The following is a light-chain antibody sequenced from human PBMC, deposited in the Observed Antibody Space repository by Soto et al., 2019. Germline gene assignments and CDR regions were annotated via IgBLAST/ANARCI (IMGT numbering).Light chain of an antibody. CDR2: GSS. CDR1: QSVGTSY. J-gene: IGKJ3*01. V-gene: IGKV3-20*01. CDR3: QQYGRSPFS. Sequence: EIVLTQSPATLSLSPGERATLSCRASQSVGTSYLAWYQQRPGQAPRLLISGSSTRAAGIPDRFSGSGSGTEFTLTITRLEPEDFAVYYCQQYGRSPFSFGPGTKV.